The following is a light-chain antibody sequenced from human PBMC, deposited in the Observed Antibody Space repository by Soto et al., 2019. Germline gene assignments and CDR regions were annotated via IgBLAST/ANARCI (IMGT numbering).Light chain of an antibody. J-gene: IGLJ1*01. V-gene: IGLV2-14*03. CDR3: SSYTSSSTLYV. CDR1: SSDVGGYNY. Sequence: QSALTQPASVSGSPGQSITSSCTGTSSDVGGYNYVSWDQHHPGKAPKLMIYDVSNRPSGVSNRISGSKSGNTASLPISGLQAEDEAEYYCSSYTSSSTLYVFGTGTKLTVL. CDR2: DVS.